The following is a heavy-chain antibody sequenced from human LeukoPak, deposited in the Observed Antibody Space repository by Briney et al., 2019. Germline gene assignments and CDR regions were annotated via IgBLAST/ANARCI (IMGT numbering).Heavy chain of an antibody. D-gene: IGHD6-13*01. CDR1: GYTFTSYG. Sequence: GASVKVSCKASGYTFTSYGISWVRQAPGQGLEWMGWISAYNGNTNYAQKLQGRVAMTTDTSTSTAYMELRSLRSDDTAVYYCARGAAAAPHGPHDYWGQGTLVTVSS. J-gene: IGHJ4*02. CDR3: ARGAAAAPHGPHDY. V-gene: IGHV1-18*01. CDR2: ISAYNGNT.